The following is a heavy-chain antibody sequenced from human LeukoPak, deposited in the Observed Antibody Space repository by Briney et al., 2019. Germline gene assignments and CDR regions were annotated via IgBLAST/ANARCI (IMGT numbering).Heavy chain of an antibody. D-gene: IGHD1-26*01. V-gene: IGHV3-11*06. CDR3: ASLSGSYTYYFDY. Sequence: GGSLRLSCAASGFTFSDYYMSWIRQAPGKGLEWVSSISSSSSYIYYAGSVKGRFTISRDNAKNSLYLQMNSLRAEDTAVYYCASLSGSYTYYFDYWGQGTLVTVSS. CDR2: ISSSSSYI. CDR1: GFTFSDYY. J-gene: IGHJ4*02.